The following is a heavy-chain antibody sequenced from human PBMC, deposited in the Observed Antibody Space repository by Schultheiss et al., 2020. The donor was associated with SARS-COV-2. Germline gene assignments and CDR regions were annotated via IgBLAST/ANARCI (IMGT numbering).Heavy chain of an antibody. Sequence: GGSLRLSCAASGFTFSSYEMNWVRQAPGKGLEWVSYISSSGYTIYYADSVKGRFTISRDNAKNSLYLQMNSLRAEDTAVYYCARGLGIAVAGADYWGQGTLVTVSS. CDR3: ARGLGIAVAGADY. V-gene: IGHV3-48*03. CDR1: GFTFSSYE. D-gene: IGHD6-19*01. J-gene: IGHJ4*02. CDR2: ISSSGYTI.